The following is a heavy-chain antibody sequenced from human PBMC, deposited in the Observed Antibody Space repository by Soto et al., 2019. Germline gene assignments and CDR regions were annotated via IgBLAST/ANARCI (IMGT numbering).Heavy chain of an antibody. CDR2: ISYDGSNK. V-gene: IGHV3-30-3*01. CDR3: AGYDSTYGMDV. D-gene: IGHD3-3*01. Sequence: QVQLVESGGGVVQPGRSLRLSCAASGFTFSSYAMHWVRQAPGKGLEWVAVISYDGSNKYYADSVKGRFTISRDNSKTTLYLQRNSLRAEDTAVYYCAGYDSTYGMDVWGQGTTVTVSS. CDR1: GFTFSSYA. J-gene: IGHJ6*02.